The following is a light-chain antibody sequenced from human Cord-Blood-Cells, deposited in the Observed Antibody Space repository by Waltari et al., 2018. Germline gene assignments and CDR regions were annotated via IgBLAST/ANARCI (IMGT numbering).Light chain of an antibody. CDR2: YDS. CDR3: QVWDSSSDHYV. J-gene: IGLJ1*01. V-gene: IGLV3-21*04. Sequence: SYVLTQPPSVSVAPGKTARITCGGNNIGSKSVHWYQQKQGQAPVLVIYYDSDRPPGIPERFSGSNSGNTATLTISRVEAGDVADYYCQVWDSSSDHYVFGTGTKVTVL. CDR1: NIGSKS.